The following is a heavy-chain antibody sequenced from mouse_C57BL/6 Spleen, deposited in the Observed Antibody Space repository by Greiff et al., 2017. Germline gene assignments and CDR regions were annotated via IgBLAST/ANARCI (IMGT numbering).Heavy chain of an antibody. J-gene: IGHJ2*01. CDR1: GYTFTSYW. CDR3: ARRANDYGRSWDYFDY. D-gene: IGHD1-1*01. CDR2: INPSNGGT. V-gene: IGHV1-53*01. Sequence: QVQLQQPGTELVKPGASVKLSCKASGYTFTSYWMHWVKQRPGQGLEWIGDINPSNGGTNYNEKFTSKATLTVDKSSSTAYMQLSSLTAEDSGVYYCARRANDYGRSWDYFDYWGQGTTLTVSS.